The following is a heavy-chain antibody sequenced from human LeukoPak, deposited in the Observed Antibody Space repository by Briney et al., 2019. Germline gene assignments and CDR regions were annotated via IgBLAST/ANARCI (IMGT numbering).Heavy chain of an antibody. CDR1: GLTFISFG. V-gene: IGHV3-30*18. Sequence: GGSLRLSCVACGLTFISFGVHWVRQAPGKGLEWVAVISYVECNKYYADSVKGRFTISRENSNNTLYLLISSLIPKYTAVYHCAKHSTTITLTFDYWGQGTLVTVSS. D-gene: IGHD4-11*01. J-gene: IGHJ4*02. CDR2: ISYVECNK. CDR3: AKHSTTITLTFDY.